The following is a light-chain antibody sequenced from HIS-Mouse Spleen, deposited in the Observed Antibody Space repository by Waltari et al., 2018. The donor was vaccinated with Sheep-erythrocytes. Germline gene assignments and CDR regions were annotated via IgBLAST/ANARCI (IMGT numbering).Light chain of an antibody. CDR1: SVLYSSNNKNY. Sequence: SVLYSSNNKNYLAWYQQKPGQPPKLLIYWASTRESGVPDRFSGSWSGTDFTLTISSLQAEDVAVYYCQQYYSTPLTFGGGTKVEIK. CDR3: QQYYSTPLT. J-gene: IGKJ4*01. V-gene: IGKV4-1*01. CDR2: WAS.